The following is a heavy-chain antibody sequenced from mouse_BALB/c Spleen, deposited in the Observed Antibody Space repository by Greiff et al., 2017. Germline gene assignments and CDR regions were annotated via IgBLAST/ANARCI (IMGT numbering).Heavy chain of an antibody. V-gene: IGHV3-2*02. J-gene: IGHJ3*01. D-gene: IGHD4-1*01. CDR3: ARSAGTPFAD. CDR2: ISYSGST. Sequence: EVKLMESGPGLVKPSQSLSLTCTVTGYSITSDYAWNWIRQFPGNKLEWMGYISYSGSTSYNPSLKSRISITRDTSKNQFFLQLNSVTTEDTATYYCARSAGTPFADWGQGTLVTVSA. CDR1: GYSITSDYA.